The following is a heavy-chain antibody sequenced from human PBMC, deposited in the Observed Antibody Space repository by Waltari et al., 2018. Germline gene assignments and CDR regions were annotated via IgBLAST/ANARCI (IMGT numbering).Heavy chain of an antibody. Sequence: QVQLVQSGAEVKKPGASVKVSCKASGYTFTSYAMHWVRQAPGQRLEWMGWINAGNGNTKYSQKLQGRVTITRDTSASTAYMELSSLRSEDTAVYYCARVYGTTFPFDYLGQGTLVTVSS. CDR3: ARVYGTTFPFDY. CDR2: INAGNGNT. J-gene: IGHJ4*02. D-gene: IGHD1-7*01. V-gene: IGHV1-3*01. CDR1: GYTFTSYA.